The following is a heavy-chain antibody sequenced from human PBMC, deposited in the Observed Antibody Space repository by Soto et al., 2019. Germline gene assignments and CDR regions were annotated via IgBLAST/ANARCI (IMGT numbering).Heavy chain of an antibody. CDR3: AKDIGMKRITIFGVVITSHGMDV. J-gene: IGHJ6*02. Sequence: GGSLRLSCAASGFTFDDYAMHWVRQAPGKGLEWVSLISWDGGSTYYADSVKGRFTISRDNSKNSLYLQMNSLRAEDTALYYCAKDIGMKRITIFGVVITSHGMDVWGQGTTVTVSS. CDR1: GFTFDDYA. D-gene: IGHD3-3*01. V-gene: IGHV3-43D*04. CDR2: ISWDGGST.